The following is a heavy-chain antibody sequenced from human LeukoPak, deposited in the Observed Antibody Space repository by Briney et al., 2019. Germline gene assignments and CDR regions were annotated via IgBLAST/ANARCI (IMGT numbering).Heavy chain of an antibody. V-gene: IGHV4-34*01. CDR3: ARGVFYHRFLEWTTFYYYYYMDV. D-gene: IGHD3-3*01. CDR2: INHSGST. Sequence: PSETLSLTCAVYGGSFSGYYWSWIRQPPGKGLEWIGEINHSGSTNYNPSLKSRVTISVDTSKNQFSLKLSSVTAADTAVYYCARGVFYHRFLEWTTFYYYYYMDVWGKGTTVTVSS. J-gene: IGHJ6*03. CDR1: GGSFSGYY.